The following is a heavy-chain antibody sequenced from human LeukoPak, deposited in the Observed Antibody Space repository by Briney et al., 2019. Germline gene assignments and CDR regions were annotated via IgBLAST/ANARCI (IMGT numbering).Heavy chain of an antibody. CDR3: ARPLDRTEAGAFDI. CDR2: IVVGSGNT. J-gene: IGHJ3*02. Sequence: SVKVSCKASGFTFTSSAMQWVRQARGQRLEWIGWIVVGSGNTNYAQKFQERVTITRDMSTSTAYMELSSLRAEDTAVYYCARPLDRTEAGAFDIWGQGTMVTVSS. CDR1: GFTFTSSA. D-gene: IGHD1-14*01. V-gene: IGHV1-58*02.